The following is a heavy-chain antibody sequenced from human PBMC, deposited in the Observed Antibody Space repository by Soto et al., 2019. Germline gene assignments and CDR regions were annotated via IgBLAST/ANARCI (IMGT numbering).Heavy chain of an antibody. J-gene: IGHJ4*02. CDR1: GFAFNNYA. CDR3: ARGLGYNYDELLDY. D-gene: IGHD5-18*01. CDR2: ISGSGGSA. V-gene: IGHV3-23*01. Sequence: GGSLRLSCAASGFAFNNYAMTWVRQAPGKGLEWVSVISGSGGSAYYADAVKGRFTISRDNSKNTLYLQMNSLRAEDTAVYYCARGLGYNYDELLDYWGQGTLVTVSS.